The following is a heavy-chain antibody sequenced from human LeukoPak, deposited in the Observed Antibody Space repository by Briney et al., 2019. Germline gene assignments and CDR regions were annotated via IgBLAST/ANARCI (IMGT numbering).Heavy chain of an antibody. CDR1: GFTFSNYA. V-gene: IGHV3-48*01. J-gene: IGHJ4*02. CDR3: ARVSAMGDFDC. Sequence: GGSLRLSCVASGFTFSNYAMSWVRQAPGKGLEWVSYISTSSSTIYYADSVRGRFTISRDNAKNSLYLQMNSLRVEDTADYFCARVSAMGDFDCWGQGTLVTVSS. CDR2: ISTSSSTI. D-gene: IGHD1-26*01.